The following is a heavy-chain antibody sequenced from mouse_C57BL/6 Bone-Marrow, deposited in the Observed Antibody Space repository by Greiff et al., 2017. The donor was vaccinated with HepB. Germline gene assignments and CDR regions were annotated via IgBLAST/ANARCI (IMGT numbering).Heavy chain of an antibody. CDR3: ARGIWLRRGFAY. D-gene: IGHD2-2*01. CDR1: GFTFSSYA. J-gene: IGHJ3*01. Sequence: EVNVVESGGGLVKPGGSLKLSCAASGFTFSSYAMSWVRQTPEKRLEWVATISDGGSYTYYPDNVKGRFTISRDNAKNNLYLQMSHLKSEDTAMYYCARGIWLRRGFAYWGQGTLVTVSA. CDR2: ISDGGSYT. V-gene: IGHV5-4*03.